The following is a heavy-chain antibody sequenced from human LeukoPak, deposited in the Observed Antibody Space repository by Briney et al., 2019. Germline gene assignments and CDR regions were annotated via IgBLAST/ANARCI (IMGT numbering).Heavy chain of an antibody. J-gene: IGHJ4*02. Sequence: GGSLRLSCAASGFTFRSYGMHWVRQAPGKGLEWVAVIPYDGSNKYYADSVKGRFTISRDNSKNTLYLQMNSLRAEDTAVYYCAKDQYYYDSSGYFSYFDYWGQGTLVTVSS. CDR2: IPYDGSNK. D-gene: IGHD3-22*01. CDR3: AKDQYYYDSSGYFSYFDY. CDR1: GFTFRSYG. V-gene: IGHV3-30*02.